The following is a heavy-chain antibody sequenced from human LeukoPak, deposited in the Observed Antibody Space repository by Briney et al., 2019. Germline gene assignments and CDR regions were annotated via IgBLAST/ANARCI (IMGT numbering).Heavy chain of an antibody. Sequence: ASVKVSCKASGGTFSSYAISWVRQAPGQGLEWMGGIIPIFGTANYAQKFQGRVTITADESTSTAYMELSSLRSEDTAVYYCARDLGYCSGGSCYFGSWFDPWGQGTLVTVSS. J-gene: IGHJ5*02. CDR3: ARDLGYCSGGSCYFGSWFDP. CDR2: IIPIFGTA. V-gene: IGHV1-69*13. CDR1: GGTFSSYA. D-gene: IGHD2-15*01.